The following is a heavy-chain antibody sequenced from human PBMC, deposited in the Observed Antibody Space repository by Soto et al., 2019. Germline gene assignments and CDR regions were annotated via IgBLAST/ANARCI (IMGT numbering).Heavy chain of an antibody. J-gene: IGHJ4*02. CDR3: ARGNGYYYNFDY. D-gene: IGHD3-22*01. Sequence: GASVKVSCKASGYTFTSYDVNWVRQATGQGLEWMGWMNPNSGNTGYAQKFQGRVTMTRNTSISTAYMELSSLRSEDTAVYYCARGNGYYYNFDYWGQGTLVTVSS. V-gene: IGHV1-8*01. CDR2: MNPNSGNT. CDR1: GYTFTSYD.